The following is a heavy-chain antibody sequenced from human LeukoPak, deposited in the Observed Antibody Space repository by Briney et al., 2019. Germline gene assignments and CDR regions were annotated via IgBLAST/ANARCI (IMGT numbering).Heavy chain of an antibody. V-gene: IGHV4-34*01. CDR3: ANANFDWLPRDY. Sequence: SETLSLTCAVYGGSFSGYYWSWIRQPPGKGLEWIGEINHSGSTNYNPSLKSRVTISVDTSKNQFSLKLSSVTAADTAVYYCANANFDWLPRDYWGQGTLVTVSS. CDR1: GGSFSGYY. D-gene: IGHD3-9*01. CDR2: INHSGST. J-gene: IGHJ4*02.